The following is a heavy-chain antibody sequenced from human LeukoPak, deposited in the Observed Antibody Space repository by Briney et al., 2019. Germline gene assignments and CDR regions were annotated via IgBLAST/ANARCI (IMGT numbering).Heavy chain of an antibody. V-gene: IGHV4-59*05. D-gene: IGHD3-10*01. J-gene: IGHJ4*02. Sequence: SETLSLTCTVSGGSISSYYWSWIRQPPGKGLEWIGSIYYSGSTYYNPSLKSRVTISVDTSKNQFSLKLSSVTAADTAVYYCAVRFGELWGYFDYWGQGTLVTVSS. CDR1: GGSISSYY. CDR2: IYYSGST. CDR3: AVRFGELWGYFDY.